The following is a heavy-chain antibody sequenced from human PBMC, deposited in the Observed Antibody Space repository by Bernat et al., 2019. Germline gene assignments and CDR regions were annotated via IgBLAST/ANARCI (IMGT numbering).Heavy chain of an antibody. Sequence: EVQLLESGGGLVQPGGSLRLSCAASGFTFSSYAMSWVRQAPGKGLEWVSAISGSGGSTYYADSVKGRFTISRDNSKNTLYLQMNSLRAEDTAVSYCATGKPPYYYYGMDVWGQGTTVTVSS. CDR1: GFTFSSYA. J-gene: IGHJ6*02. CDR2: ISGSGGST. CDR3: ATGKPPYYYYGMDV. V-gene: IGHV3-23*01.